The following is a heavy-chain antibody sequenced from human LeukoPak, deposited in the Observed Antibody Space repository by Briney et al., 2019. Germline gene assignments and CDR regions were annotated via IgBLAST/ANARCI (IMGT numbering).Heavy chain of an antibody. D-gene: IGHD2-2*01. CDR2: ISGSGGST. J-gene: IGHJ6*02. CDR1: GFTFSSYA. Sequence: GGSLRRSCAASGFTFSSYAMSWVRQAPGKGLEWVSAISGSGGSTYYADSVKGRFTISRDNSKNTLYLQMNSLRAEDTAVYYCAKDLVYCSSTSCHYYYYGMDVWGQGTTVTVSS. V-gene: IGHV3-23*01. CDR3: AKDLVYCSSTSCHYYYYGMDV.